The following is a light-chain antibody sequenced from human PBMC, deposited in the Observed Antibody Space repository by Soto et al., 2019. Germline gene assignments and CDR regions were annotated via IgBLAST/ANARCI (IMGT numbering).Light chain of an antibody. CDR1: QGIRSY. CDR3: QQLNSYPT. Sequence: IQLTQSQSSLSASVGDRVTITCRASQGIRSYLAWYQQKPGKAPKLLIYAASTLESGVPSRFSGSGSGTDFTLTISSLKPEDYATDYCQQLNSYPTFGQGTRLEIK. V-gene: IGKV1-9*01. J-gene: IGKJ5*01. CDR2: AAS.